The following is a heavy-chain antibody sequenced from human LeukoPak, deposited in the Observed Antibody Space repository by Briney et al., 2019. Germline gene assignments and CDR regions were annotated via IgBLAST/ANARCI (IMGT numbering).Heavy chain of an antibody. Sequence: PGGSLRLSCAASGFTFSSYWMSWVRQAPGKGLEWVANIKQDGSEKYYVDSVKGRFTISRDNAKNSLYLQMNSLRAEDTAVYYCARFRDSKSRASFDYWGQGTLVTVSS. CDR1: GFTFSSYW. J-gene: IGHJ4*02. CDR2: IKQDGSEK. CDR3: ARFRDSKSRASFDY. V-gene: IGHV3-7*01.